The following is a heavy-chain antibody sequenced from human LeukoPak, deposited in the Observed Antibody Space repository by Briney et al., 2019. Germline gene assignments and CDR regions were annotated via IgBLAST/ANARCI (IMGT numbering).Heavy chain of an antibody. D-gene: IGHD3-10*01. CDR2: ISGSGGST. CDR1: GFTFSSYA. J-gene: IGHJ4*02. V-gene: IGHV3-23*01. Sequence: GGSLRLSCAASGFTFSSYAMSWVRQAPGKGLEWVSAISGSGGSTYYADSVKGRFTISRDNSKNTLYLQMNRLRAEDTAVYYCAKGVGGVGGHFYYWGQGTLVTVSS. CDR3: AKGVGGVGGHFYY.